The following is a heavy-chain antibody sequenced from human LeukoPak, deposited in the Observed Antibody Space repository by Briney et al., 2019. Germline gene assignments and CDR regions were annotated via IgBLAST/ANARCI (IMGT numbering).Heavy chain of an antibody. D-gene: IGHD2-21*02. V-gene: IGHV4-61*10. Sequence: ASEALSPTCTVSGGSLSRGSYYWGWVPPPAREGPGWVGGIFYSGSTNYNPSLKSRVTISVDTSKNQSSLKLSSVTAADTAVYYCARDNEAYCGGDCYSTWFDPWGQGTLVTVSS. CDR2: IFYSGST. J-gene: IGHJ5*02. CDR1: GGSLSRGSYY. CDR3: ARDNEAYCGGDCYSTWFDP.